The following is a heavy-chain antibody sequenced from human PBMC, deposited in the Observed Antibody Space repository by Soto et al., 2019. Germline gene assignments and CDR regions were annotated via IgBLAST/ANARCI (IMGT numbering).Heavy chain of an antibody. CDR1: GFTFSSYG. V-gene: IGHV3-30*18. CDR3: AKVLFYYDSSGSYFDY. D-gene: IGHD3-22*01. J-gene: IGHJ4*02. CDR2: ISYDGSSK. Sequence: GGSLRLSCVASGFTFSSYGMYWVRQAPGKGLEWVALISYDGSSKNYADSVKGRFTISRDNSKNTLFLQMNSLRAEDTAVYFCAKVLFYYDSSGSYFDYWGQGTLVTVSS.